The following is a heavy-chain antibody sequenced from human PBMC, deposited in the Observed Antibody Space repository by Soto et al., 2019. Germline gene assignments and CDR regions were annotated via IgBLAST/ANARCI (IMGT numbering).Heavy chain of an antibody. CDR3: ARGYYDSSGYHDAFDI. Sequence: SETLSLTCTVSGGSISTYYWSWIRQAPGKGLEWIGYIYYSGSTNYNPSLKSRVTISVDTSKNQFSLKLSSVTAADTAVYYCARGYYDSSGYHDAFDIWGQGTMVTVSS. V-gene: IGHV4-59*08. CDR1: GGSISTYY. J-gene: IGHJ3*02. D-gene: IGHD3-22*01. CDR2: IYYSGST.